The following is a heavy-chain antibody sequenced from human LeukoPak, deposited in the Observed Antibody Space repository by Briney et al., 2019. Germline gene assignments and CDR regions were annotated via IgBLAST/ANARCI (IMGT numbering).Heavy chain of an antibody. CDR1: GFTFSSYG. CDR2: ISYDGSNK. J-gene: IGHJ4*02. D-gene: IGHD3-3*01. V-gene: IGHV3-30*18. CDR3: AKDEGFWSGIEWY. Sequence: PGGSLRLSCAAPGFTFSSYGMHWVRQAPGKGLEWVAVISYDGSNKYYADSVKGRFTISRDNSKNTLYLQMNSLRAEDTAVYYCAKDEGFWSGIEWYWGQGTLVTVSS.